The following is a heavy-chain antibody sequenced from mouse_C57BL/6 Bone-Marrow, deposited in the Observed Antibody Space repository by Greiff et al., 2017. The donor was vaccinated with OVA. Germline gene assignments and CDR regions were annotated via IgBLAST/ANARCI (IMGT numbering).Heavy chain of an antibody. Sequence: VQLKESGPGLVKPSQSLSLTCSVTGYSITSGYYWNWIRQFPGNKLEWMGYISYDGSNNYNPSLKNRISITRYTSKNQFFLKLNSVTTEDTATYYCARELLRLRYFDVWGTGTTVTVSS. V-gene: IGHV3-6*01. J-gene: IGHJ1*03. CDR1: GYSITSGYY. CDR3: ARELLRLRYFDV. CDR2: ISYDGSN. D-gene: IGHD1-2*01.